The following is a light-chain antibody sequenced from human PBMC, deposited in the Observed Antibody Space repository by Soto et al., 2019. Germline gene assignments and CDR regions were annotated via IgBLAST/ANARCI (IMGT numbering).Light chain of an antibody. J-gene: IGKJ1*01. V-gene: IGKV1-5*01. CDR3: QQYNSYWT. Sequence: FQMTQSPSSLSASYEDRVTMTSRASQSISSYLNWYQQKPGKAPKLLIYDASSLESGLQSRFSGSGSGTEFTLTISSLQPDDFANYYCQQYNSYWTCGQGTKVDIK. CDR1: QSISSY. CDR2: DAS.